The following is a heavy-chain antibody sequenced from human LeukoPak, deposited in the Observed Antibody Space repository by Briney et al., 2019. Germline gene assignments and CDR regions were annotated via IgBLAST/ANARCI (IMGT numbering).Heavy chain of an antibody. D-gene: IGHD6-13*01. CDR2: ISSSSSYI. J-gene: IGHJ4*02. CDR1: GFTFSSYS. V-gene: IGHV3-21*06. Sequence: PGGSLRLSCAASGFTFSSYSMNWVRQAPGKGLEWVSSISSSSSYIYYADSVKGRFTISRDNAKNSLYLQMNSLKPEDTAVYYCARVAEAAAFDCWGQGTLVTVSS. CDR3: ARVAEAAAFDC.